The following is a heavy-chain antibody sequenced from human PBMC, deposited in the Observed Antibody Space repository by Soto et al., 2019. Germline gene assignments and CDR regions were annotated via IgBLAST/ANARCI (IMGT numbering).Heavy chain of an antibody. CDR1: GFTFSSYG. J-gene: IGHJ4*02. CDR2: IFFSGGST. D-gene: IGHD5-18*01. Sequence: PGGSLRLSCAASGFTFSSYGMHWVRQAPGKGLECVSAIFFSGGSTSYADSVKGRFTISRDNSKNTLYLQMNSLRAEDTAVYYCATVRIQLGDWGQGTLVTVSS. CDR3: ATVRIQLGD. V-gene: IGHV3-23*01.